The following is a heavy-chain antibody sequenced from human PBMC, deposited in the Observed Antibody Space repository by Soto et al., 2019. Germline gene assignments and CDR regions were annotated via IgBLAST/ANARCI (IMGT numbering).Heavy chain of an antibody. CDR1: GFTFSDYY. D-gene: IGHD3-10*01. J-gene: IGHJ5*02. CDR3: AIDLVTLVRGVKIGHLFDP. V-gene: IGHV3-11*05. CDR2: ISSSSSYT. Sequence: PGGSLRLSCAASGFTFSDYYMSWIRQAPGKGLEWVSYISSSSSYTNYADSVKGRFTISRDNAKNSLYLQMNSLRAEDTAVYYCAIDLVTLVRGVKIGHLFDPWGQGTLVTVSS.